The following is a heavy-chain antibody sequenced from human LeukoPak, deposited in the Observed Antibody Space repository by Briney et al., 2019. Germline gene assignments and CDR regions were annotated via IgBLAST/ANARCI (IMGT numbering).Heavy chain of an antibody. CDR1: GFTFSSYG. CDR3: ARTGGLGYCSGGSCYPMGYYYGMDV. Sequence: PGRSLRLSCAASGFTFSSYGMHWVRQAPGKGLEWVAVIWYDGSNKYYADSVKGRFTISRDNSKNTLYLQMNSLRAEDTAVYYCARTGGLGYCSGGSCYPMGYYYGMDVGGQGTTVTVSS. J-gene: IGHJ6*02. V-gene: IGHV3-33*01. D-gene: IGHD2-15*01. CDR2: IWYDGSNK.